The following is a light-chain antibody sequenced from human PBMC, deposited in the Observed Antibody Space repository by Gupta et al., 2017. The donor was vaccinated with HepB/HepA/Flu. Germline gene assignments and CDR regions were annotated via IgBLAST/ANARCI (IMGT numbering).Light chain of an antibody. CDR2: SNN. J-gene: IGLJ1*01. V-gene: IGLV1-44*01. CDR1: SSTIGSNT. Sequence: HSVLTPPTSASRIPGPGVYFSCSGNSSTIGSNTVNWYQQLPGTAPKLRIYSNNQRPSGFPDRFSGSKSGTTATLAISGLQSEDEADYYCAAWDDSLNGGVFGTGTKVTVL. CDR3: AAWDDSLNGGV.